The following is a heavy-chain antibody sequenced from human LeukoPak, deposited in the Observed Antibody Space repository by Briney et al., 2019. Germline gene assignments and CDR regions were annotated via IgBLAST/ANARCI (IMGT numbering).Heavy chain of an antibody. V-gene: IGHV3-30*02. D-gene: IGHD2-15*01. CDR1: GYTFTSYG. CDR3: AKDGRYCSGGSCRQADAFDI. Sequence: SCKASGYTFTSYGISWVRQAPGKGLEWVAFIRYDGSNKYYADSVKGQFTISRDNSKNTLYLQMNSLRAEDTAVYYCAKDGRYCSGGSCRQADAFDIWGQGTMVTVSS. J-gene: IGHJ3*02. CDR2: IRYDGSNK.